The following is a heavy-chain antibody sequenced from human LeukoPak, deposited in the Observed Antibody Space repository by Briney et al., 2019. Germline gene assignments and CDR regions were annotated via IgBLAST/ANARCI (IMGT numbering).Heavy chain of an antibody. V-gene: IGHV4-38-2*02. CDR3: ARDSKGAWDY. CDR1: GGSISNYY. CDR2: IYHSGST. D-gene: IGHD3-16*01. Sequence: SETLSLTCTVSGGSISNYYWNWIRQPPGKGLEWIGSIYHSGSTYYNPSLRSRVTISVDTSKNQFSLKLSSVTAADTAVYYCARDSKGAWDYWGQGTLVTVSS. J-gene: IGHJ4*02.